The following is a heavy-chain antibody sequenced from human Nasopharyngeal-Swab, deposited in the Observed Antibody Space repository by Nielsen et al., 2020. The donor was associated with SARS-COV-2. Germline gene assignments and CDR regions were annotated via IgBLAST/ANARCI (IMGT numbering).Heavy chain of an antibody. CDR3: AKDFGAYYDSTAKAY. J-gene: IGHJ4*02. V-gene: IGHV3-23*01. D-gene: IGHD3-22*01. CDR2: ISGSGGST. Sequence: GGSLRLSCAASGFTFSSYAMSWVRQAPGKGLEWVSAISGSGGSTYYADSVKGRFTISRDNSKNTLYLQMNSLRAEDTAVYYCAKDFGAYYDSTAKAYWGQGTLVTVSS. CDR1: GFTFSSYA.